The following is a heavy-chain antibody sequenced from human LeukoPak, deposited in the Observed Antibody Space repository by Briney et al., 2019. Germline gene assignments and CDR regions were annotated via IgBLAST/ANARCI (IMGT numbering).Heavy chain of an antibody. CDR3: ARDGGYFDILTGFSV. CDR2: IIPIPGTS. V-gene: IGHV1-69*04. CDR1: EGGFNNYG. Sequence: SVKVSCKASEGGFNNYGINWVRQAPGQGLEWMGRIIPIPGTSNYAPKFQGRLTITADKLTATGYMELKTLRSEDTAVYYCARDGGYFDILTGFSVWGQGTLVTVSS. J-gene: IGHJ4*02. D-gene: IGHD3-9*01.